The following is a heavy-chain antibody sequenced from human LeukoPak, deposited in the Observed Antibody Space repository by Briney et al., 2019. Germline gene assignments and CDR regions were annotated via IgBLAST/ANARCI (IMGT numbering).Heavy chain of an antibody. V-gene: IGHV4-31*03. Sequence: SETLSLTCTVSGGSISSGGYYWSWIRQHPGKGLEWIGYIYYSGSTYYNPSLKSRVTISVDTSKNQFSLKLSSATAADTAVYYCAREGGEYYDILTGLPGNWFDPWGQGTLVTVSS. J-gene: IGHJ5*02. D-gene: IGHD3-9*01. CDR1: GGSISSGGYY. CDR2: IYYSGST. CDR3: AREGGEYYDILTGLPGNWFDP.